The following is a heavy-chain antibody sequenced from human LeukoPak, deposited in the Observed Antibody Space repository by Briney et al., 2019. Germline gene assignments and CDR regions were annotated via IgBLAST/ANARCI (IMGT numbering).Heavy chain of an antibody. CDR2: IYYSGST. Sequence: SETLSLTCTVSGGSISSSSYYWGWIRQPPGTGLEWIGSIYYSGSTYYNPSLKSRVTISVDASKNQFSLKLSSVTAADTAVYYCARDVPDFWSGYWQQLAKGTFDYWGQGTLVTVSS. CDR1: GGSISSSSYY. V-gene: IGHV4-39*07. D-gene: IGHD3-3*01. CDR3: ARDVPDFWSGYWQQLAKGTFDY. J-gene: IGHJ4*02.